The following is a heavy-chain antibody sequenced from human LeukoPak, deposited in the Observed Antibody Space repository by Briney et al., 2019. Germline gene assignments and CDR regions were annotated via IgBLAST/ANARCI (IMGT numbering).Heavy chain of an antibody. Sequence: SVKVSCKASGGTFSSYAISWVRQAPGQGLEWMGRIIPILGIANYAQKFQGRVTITADKSTSTAYMELSSPRSEDMAVYYCARDVPSWNKVEWFDPWGQGTLVTVSS. J-gene: IGHJ5*02. CDR3: ARDVPSWNKVEWFDP. V-gene: IGHV1-69*04. CDR1: GGTFSSYA. D-gene: IGHD1/OR15-1a*01. CDR2: IIPILGIA.